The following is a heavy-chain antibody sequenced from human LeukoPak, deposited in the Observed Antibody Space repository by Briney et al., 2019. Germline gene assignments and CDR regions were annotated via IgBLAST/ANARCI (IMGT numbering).Heavy chain of an antibody. CDR3: AKDQGGRPYYYYGMDV. J-gene: IGHJ6*02. Sequence: GGSLRLSCAASGSTFSSYAMSWVRQAPGKGLEWVSAISGSGGSTYYADSVKGRFTISRDNSKNTLYLQMNSLRAEDTAVYYCAKDQGGRPYYYYGMDVWGQGTTVTVSS. V-gene: IGHV3-23*01. CDR1: GSTFSSYA. CDR2: ISGSGGST. D-gene: IGHD1-26*01.